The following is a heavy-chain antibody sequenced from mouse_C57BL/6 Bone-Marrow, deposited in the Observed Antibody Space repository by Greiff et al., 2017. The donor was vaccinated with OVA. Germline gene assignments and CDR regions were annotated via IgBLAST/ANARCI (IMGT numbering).Heavy chain of an antibody. CDR3: AFTAHFDY. Sequence: QVQLQQPGAELVKPGASVKLSCKASGYTFTSYWMQWVKQRPGQGLEWIGEIDPSDSYTNYNQKFKGKATLTVDTSSSTAYMQLSSLTSEDSAVYYCAFTAHFDYWGQGTTLTVSS. V-gene: IGHV1-50*01. CDR2: IDPSDSYT. CDR1: GYTFTSYW. D-gene: IGHD1-2*01. J-gene: IGHJ2*01.